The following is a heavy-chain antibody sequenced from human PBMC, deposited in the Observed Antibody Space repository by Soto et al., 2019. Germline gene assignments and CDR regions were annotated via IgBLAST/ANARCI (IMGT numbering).Heavy chain of an antibody. D-gene: IGHD3-9*01. CDR3: ARPRGVLTGYGHWFDP. CDR1: GGSISSSSYY. J-gene: IGHJ5*02. CDR2: IYYSGST. Sequence: QLQLQESGPGLVKPSETLSLTCTVSGGSISSSSYYWGWIRQPPGKGLEWIGSIYYSGSTYYNPSLKSRVTISVDTSKNQFSLKLSSVTAADTAVYYCARPRGVLTGYGHWFDPWGQGTLVTVSS. V-gene: IGHV4-39*01.